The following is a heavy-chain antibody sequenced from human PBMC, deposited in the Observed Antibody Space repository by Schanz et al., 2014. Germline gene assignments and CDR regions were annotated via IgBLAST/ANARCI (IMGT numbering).Heavy chain of an antibody. CDR1: GFTFSSYG. CDR3: VKELQRELLRGDRYYGMDV. CDR2: VCYDGSKK. J-gene: IGHJ6*02. V-gene: IGHV3-33*03. Sequence: QLVESGGGVVQPGRSLRLSCAASGFTFSSYGMHWVRQVPGKGLEWVAVVCYDGSKKYYADSVKGRFTTSRDNSKNTMYLQMNSLRAEDTAVCYCVKELQRELLRGDRYYGMDVWGQGTTVTVSS. D-gene: IGHD1-26*01.